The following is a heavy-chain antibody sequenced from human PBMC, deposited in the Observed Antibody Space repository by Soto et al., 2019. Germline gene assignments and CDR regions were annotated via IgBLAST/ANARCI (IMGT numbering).Heavy chain of an antibody. V-gene: IGHV3-30*18. CDR1: GFTFSTYG. Sequence: QVQLVESGGGVVQPGRSLRLSCAASGFTFSTYGMHWVRQAPGKGLEWVAVISYDGKNKYYAQSGKGRLTISRDNSKNTLYLQVNSLRVEDTAVYYCAKGQHCSSTSCHFYYYGMDVWGQGTTVAVSS. J-gene: IGHJ6*02. D-gene: IGHD2-2*01. CDR3: AKGQHCSSTSCHFYYYGMDV. CDR2: ISYDGKNK.